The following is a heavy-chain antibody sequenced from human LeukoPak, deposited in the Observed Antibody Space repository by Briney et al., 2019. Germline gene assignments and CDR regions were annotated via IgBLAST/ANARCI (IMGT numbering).Heavy chain of an antibody. Sequence: SETLSLTCAVSGGSISSRSYYWSWIRQAPGKGLEWIGYISYSGSTYYNSFLKSRVTISRDMSKNQFSLKLTSVTAADTAVYYCTRGGQDTNGYFIWFDTWGQGTLVTVSS. V-gene: IGHV4-61*01. D-gene: IGHD2-8*01. J-gene: IGHJ5*02. CDR1: GGSISSRSYY. CDR3: TRGGQDTNGYFIWFDT. CDR2: ISYSGST.